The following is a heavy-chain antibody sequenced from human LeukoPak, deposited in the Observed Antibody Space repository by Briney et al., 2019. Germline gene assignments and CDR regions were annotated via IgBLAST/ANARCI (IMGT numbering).Heavy chain of an antibody. D-gene: IGHD4-23*01. CDR3: ARHTIKDYGGNQYFDY. J-gene: IGHJ4*02. V-gene: IGHV4-39*01. CDR1: GGSITITNYY. Sequence: SETLSLTCSVSGGSITITNYYWGWVRQPPGKGLEWIGSMYHSGTTYYNPSLKSRVTISVDTSKNQFSLKLTSVTATDTAVYYCARHTIKDYGGNQYFDYWGQGTLVTVSS. CDR2: MYHSGTT.